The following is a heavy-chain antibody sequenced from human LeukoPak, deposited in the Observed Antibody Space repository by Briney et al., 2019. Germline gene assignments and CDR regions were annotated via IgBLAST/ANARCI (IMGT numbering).Heavy chain of an antibody. CDR2: IYYSGST. Sequence: KTSETLPLTCTVSGGSISSSSYYWGWIRQPPGKGLEWIGSIYYSGSTYYNPSLKSRVTISVDTSKNQFSLKLSSVTAADTAVYYCAAHYDSSGYNFELTPFELDYWGQGTLVTVSS. J-gene: IGHJ4*02. D-gene: IGHD3-22*01. CDR3: AAHYDSSGYNFELTPFELDY. V-gene: IGHV4-39*07. CDR1: GGSISSSSYY.